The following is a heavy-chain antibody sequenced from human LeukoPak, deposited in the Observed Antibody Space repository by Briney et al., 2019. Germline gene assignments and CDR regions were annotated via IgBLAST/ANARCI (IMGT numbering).Heavy chain of an antibody. CDR1: GDSISSNSFY. J-gene: IGHJ5*02. CDR2: IYYSGTT. CDR3: ASGRKGRFDP. Sequence: PSETLSLTCAVSGDSISSNSFYWGWIRQSPGRGLEWIGSIYYSGTTYYNPSLKSRVTISVDTSKKQFSLKLSSVTAADTAVYYCASGRKGRFDPWGQGTLVTVSS. V-gene: IGHV4-39*07.